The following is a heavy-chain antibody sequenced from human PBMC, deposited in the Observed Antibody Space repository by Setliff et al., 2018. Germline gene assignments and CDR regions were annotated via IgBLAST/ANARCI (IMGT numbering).Heavy chain of an antibody. CDR3: ARDGSVRGVDEYFDY. V-gene: IGHV3-53*01. CDR1: GFTFSAAW. Sequence: PGGSLRLSCAASGFTFSAAWMTWLRLGPGKGLEWVALIKGPGATDYSASVKGRFAISRDNSKSTLYLQMNNLRAEDTAVYFCARDGSVRGVDEYFDYWGQGTLVTVSS. CDR2: IKGPGAT. J-gene: IGHJ4*02. D-gene: IGHD1-26*01.